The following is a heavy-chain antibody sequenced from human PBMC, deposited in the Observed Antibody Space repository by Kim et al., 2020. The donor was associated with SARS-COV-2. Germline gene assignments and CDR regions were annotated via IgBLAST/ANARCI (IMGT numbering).Heavy chain of an antibody. CDR3: GRGLLDVH. J-gene: IGHJ4*01. V-gene: IGHV4-34*01. Sequence: SETLSLTCAVYGGSFSGYYWSWIRRPPGKGLEWIGEINHSGSTNYNPSLKSRVTISIDTSKNQFSLNLSSVTAADTAVYYCGRGLLDVHWSHGTLVTVSS. CDR1: GGSFSGYY. CDR2: INHSGST. D-gene: IGHD2-15*01.